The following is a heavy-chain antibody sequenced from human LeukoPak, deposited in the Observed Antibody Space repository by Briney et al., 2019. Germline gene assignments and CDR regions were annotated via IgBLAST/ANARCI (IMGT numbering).Heavy chain of an antibody. J-gene: IGHJ4*02. Sequence: PGGSLRLSCAASGLTFSDYQMSWIRQAPGKGLEWVSYISSSSSYTNYAASVKGRFTISRDNAKNSLYLQMNSLRAEDTAVYYCAKAYYDTSGRMGGFDYWGQGTLVTVSS. CDR1: GLTFSDYQ. CDR2: ISSSSSYT. V-gene: IGHV3-11*03. CDR3: AKAYYDTSGRMGGFDY. D-gene: IGHD3-22*01.